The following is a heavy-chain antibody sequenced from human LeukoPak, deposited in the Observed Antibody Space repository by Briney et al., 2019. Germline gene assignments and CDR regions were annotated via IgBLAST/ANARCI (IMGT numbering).Heavy chain of an antibody. V-gene: IGHV4-34*01. J-gene: IGHJ6*03. CDR1: GGSFSGYY. Sequence: SETLSLTCAVYGGSFSGYYWSWIRQPPGKGLEWIGEINHSGSTNYNPSLKSRVTISVDTSKNQFSLKLSSVTAADTAVYYCAREIVVVPAASYYYYMDVWGKGTTVTVSS. CDR2: INHSGST. CDR3: AREIVVVPAASYYYYMDV. D-gene: IGHD2-2*01.